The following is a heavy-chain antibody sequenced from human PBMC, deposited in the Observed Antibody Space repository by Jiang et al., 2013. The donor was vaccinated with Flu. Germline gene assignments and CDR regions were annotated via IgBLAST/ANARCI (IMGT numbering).Heavy chain of an antibody. D-gene: IGHD2-15*01. CDR3: AKRGSGYYFDY. CDR1: GFTFTSHA. J-gene: IGHJ4*02. CDR2: ISGRGDST. Sequence: RLSCAASGFTFTSHAMSWVRQAPGKGLEWVSVISGRGDSTFYADSMKGRFTISRDNSKNTVYLQMNSLRAEDTAVYYCAKRGSGYYFDYWGQGTLVTVSS. V-gene: IGHV3-23*01.